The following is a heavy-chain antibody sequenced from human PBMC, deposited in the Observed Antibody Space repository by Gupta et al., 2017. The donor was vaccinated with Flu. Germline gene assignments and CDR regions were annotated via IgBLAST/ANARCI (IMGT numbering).Heavy chain of an antibody. CDR3: AREGSADSEDRNDYGDYGMDV. D-gene: IGHD4-17*01. Sequence: VRQAPGQGLEWMGWINPNSGGTNYAQKFQGRVTMTRDTSISTAYMELSRLRSDDTAVYYCAREGSADSEDRNDYGDYGMDVWGQGTTVTVSS. J-gene: IGHJ6*02. CDR2: INPNSGGT. V-gene: IGHV1-2*02.